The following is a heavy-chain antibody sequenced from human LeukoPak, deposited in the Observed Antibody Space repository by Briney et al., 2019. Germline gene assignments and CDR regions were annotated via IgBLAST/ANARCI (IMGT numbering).Heavy chain of an antibody. J-gene: IGHJ1*01. V-gene: IGHV7-4-1*02. CDR3: ARASFSGMSSSWYGVAEYFQH. Sequence: GASVRVSCKASGYTFTSYAMNWVRQAPGQGLEWMGWINTNTGNPTYAQGFTGRFVFSLDTSVSTAYLQISSLKAEDTAVYYCARASFSGMSSSWYGVAEYFQHWGQGTLVTVSS. CDR2: INTNTGNP. CDR1: GYTFTSYA. D-gene: IGHD6-13*01.